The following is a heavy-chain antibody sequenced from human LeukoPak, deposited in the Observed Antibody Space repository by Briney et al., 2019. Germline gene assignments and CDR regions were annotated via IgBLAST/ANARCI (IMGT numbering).Heavy chain of an antibody. J-gene: IGHJ3*02. V-gene: IGHV4-31*03. D-gene: IGHD1-14*01. CDR1: GGSISSGGYY. CDR3: ARGLRQKSERNAFDI. Sequence: SQTLSLTCTVSGGSISSGGYYWSWIRQHPGKGLEWIGYIYYSGSTYYNPSLKSRVTISVDTSKNKFSLKLSSVTAADTAVYYCARGLRQKSERNAFDIWGQGTMVTVSS. CDR2: IYYSGST.